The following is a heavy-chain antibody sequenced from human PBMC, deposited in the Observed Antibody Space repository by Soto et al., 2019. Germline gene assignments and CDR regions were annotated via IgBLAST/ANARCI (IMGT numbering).Heavy chain of an antibody. CDR1: GFTFRGKP. J-gene: IGHJ5*02. V-gene: IGHV3-23*01. CDR3: AKDPWGYYDSSGYKYNWFDP. CDR2: ISGSGGST. Sequence: PGGSLRLSCAASGFTFRGKPLAGSPQAQGKGLEWFSAISGSGGSTYYADSVKGRFTISRDNSKNTLYLQMNSLRAEDTAVYYCAKDPWGYYDSSGYKYNWFDPWGQGTLVTVSS. D-gene: IGHD3-22*01.